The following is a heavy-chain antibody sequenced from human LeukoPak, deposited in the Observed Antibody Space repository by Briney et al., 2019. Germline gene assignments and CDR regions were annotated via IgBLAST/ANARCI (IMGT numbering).Heavy chain of an antibody. Sequence: GGPLRLSCAASGLTFSTYSMNWVRQAPRKGLEWVSSISSSSSYIYYEDSVKGRFTISRDNDKNSLYLQMNSLRAEDTAVYYCARDTGIGDAFDIWGQGTMVTVSS. J-gene: IGHJ3*02. D-gene: IGHD3-10*01. CDR1: GLTFSTYS. V-gene: IGHV3-21*01. CDR3: ARDTGIGDAFDI. CDR2: ISSSSSYI.